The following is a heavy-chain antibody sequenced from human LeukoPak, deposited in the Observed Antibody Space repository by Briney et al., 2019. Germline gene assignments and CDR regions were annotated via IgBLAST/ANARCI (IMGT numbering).Heavy chain of an antibody. V-gene: IGHV4-30-2*01. CDR1: GFTLSNYW. Sequence: LRLSCVASGFTLSNYWMHWIRQPPGKGLEWMGYIYHSGSTYYNPSLKSRVTMSVDRSKNHFSLKLNSVTAADTAVYYCARGYGTFDFWGQGILVTVSS. CDR2: IYHSGST. D-gene: IGHD5-18*01. J-gene: IGHJ4*02. CDR3: ARGYGTFDF.